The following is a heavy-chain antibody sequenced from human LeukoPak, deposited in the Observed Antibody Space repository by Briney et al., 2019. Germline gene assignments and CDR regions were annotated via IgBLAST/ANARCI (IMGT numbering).Heavy chain of an antibody. CDR1: GFTFSSYS. CDR3: ARVGDTAITDS. D-gene: IGHD5-18*01. CDR2: ISSSSSTI. Sequence: GGSLRLSCAASGFTFSSYSMNWVRQAPGKGLEWVSYISSSSSTIYYADSVKGRFTISRDNAKNSLYLQMNSLRAEDTAVYYCARVGDTAITDSWGQGTLVTVSS. J-gene: IGHJ4*02. V-gene: IGHV3-48*04.